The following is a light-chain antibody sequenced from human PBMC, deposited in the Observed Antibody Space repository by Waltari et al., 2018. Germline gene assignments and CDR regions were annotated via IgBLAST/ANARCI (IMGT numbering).Light chain of an antibody. J-gene: IGKJ1*01. CDR1: QSVGTN. Sequence: EIVLTQSPATLSVSPGDRVTLSCRASQSVGTNLARYQHSPGRAPRLLVYRASTRASYIPARFSASGSGTEFTLSISTLQSEDSAVFYCQQYNDWPRTFGQGTKVEIK. CDR2: RAS. CDR3: QQYNDWPRT. V-gene: IGKV3D-15*01.